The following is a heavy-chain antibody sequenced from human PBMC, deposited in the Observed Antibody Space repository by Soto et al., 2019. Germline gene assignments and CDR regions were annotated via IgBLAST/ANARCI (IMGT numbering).Heavy chain of an antibody. CDR2: IVVGSGNT. Sequence: CVXVSFQASLLTFPSSAWRWVLQARGQRLEWIGWIVVGSGNTNYAQKFQERVTITRDMSTSTDYMELRSMRSEETAVYYCAEESVVADINYYYYGMEVWGQGTTVTVYS. D-gene: IGHD2-15*01. J-gene: IGHJ6*01. V-gene: IGHV1-58*01. CDR3: AEESVVADINYYYYGMEV. CDR1: LLTFPSSA.